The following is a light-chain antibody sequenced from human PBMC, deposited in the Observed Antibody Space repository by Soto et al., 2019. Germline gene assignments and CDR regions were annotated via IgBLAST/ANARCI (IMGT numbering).Light chain of an antibody. J-gene: IGKJ4*01. V-gene: IGKV3D-15*01. CDR2: GAS. CDR1: QSVSSN. Sequence: EIVMTQSPATLSVSPGERATLSCRASQSVSSNLGWYQQKPGQDPRLLIYGASTRATGIPARFSGSGSGTEFTLTISSLQSEDFAVYYCQQYNNWPPLTFGGGTKVEIK. CDR3: QQYNNWPPLT.